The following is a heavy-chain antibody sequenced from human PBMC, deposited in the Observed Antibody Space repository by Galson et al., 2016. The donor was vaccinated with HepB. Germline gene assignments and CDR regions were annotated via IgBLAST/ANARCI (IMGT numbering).Heavy chain of an antibody. CDR1: GGTFSSYA. J-gene: IGHJ4*02. Sequence: SVKVSCKASGGTFSSYAISWARQAPGQGLEWMGGVIPILVTANYAQKFQGRVTITADESTSAAYMELSSLRSEDTAVYYCAKAAGVGYCTNGVCPYYFDPWGQGTLVTVSS. V-gene: IGHV1-69*13. D-gene: IGHD2-8*01. CDR3: AKAAGVGYCTNGVCPYYFDP. CDR2: VIPILVTA.